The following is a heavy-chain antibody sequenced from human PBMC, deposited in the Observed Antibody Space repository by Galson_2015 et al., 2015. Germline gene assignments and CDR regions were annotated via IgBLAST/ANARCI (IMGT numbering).Heavy chain of an antibody. CDR2: IYPGDSDT. CDR3: ARSHYRSLVVIAAFEI. CDR1: GYSFPSYW. J-gene: IGHJ3*02. Sequence: QSGAEVKKPGESLKISCKGSGYSFPSYWIGWVRQMPGKGLEWMGIIYPGDSDTRYSPSFQGQVTISADKSISTAYLQWSSLKASDTAMYYCARSHYRSLVVIAAFEIWGQGTMVTVSS. D-gene: IGHD3-22*01. V-gene: IGHV5-51*01.